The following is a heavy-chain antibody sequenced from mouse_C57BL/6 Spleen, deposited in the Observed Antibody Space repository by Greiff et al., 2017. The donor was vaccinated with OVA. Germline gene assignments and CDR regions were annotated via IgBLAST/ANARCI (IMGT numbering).Heavy chain of an antibody. V-gene: IGHV1-26*01. J-gene: IGHJ2*01. CDR1: GYTFTDYY. CDR3: ARGGGSSCEGCFDY. CDR2: INPNNGGT. Sequence: VQLQQSGPELVKPGASVKISCKASGYTFTDYYMNWVKQSHGKSLEWIGDINPNNGGTSYNQKFKGKATLTVDKSSSTAYMERRSLTSEDSAVYYSARGGGSSCEGCFDYWGQGTTLTVSS. D-gene: IGHD1-1*01.